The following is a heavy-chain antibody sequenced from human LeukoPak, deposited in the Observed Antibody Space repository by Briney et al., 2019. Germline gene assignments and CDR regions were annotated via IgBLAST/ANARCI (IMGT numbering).Heavy chain of an antibody. CDR3: ARYSGGPGDPGGFDS. J-gene: IGHJ4*02. CDR1: GFTFTSNW. Sequence: GGSLRLSCTASGFTFTSNWMSWVRQAPGKGLEWLANIRQDGGDKHYVDSMKGRFTISRDNAKNSVYLQMNSLRVEDTARYYCARYSGGPGDPGGFDSWGQGTLVTVSS. V-gene: IGHV3-7*01. D-gene: IGHD2-21*01. CDR2: IRQDGGDK.